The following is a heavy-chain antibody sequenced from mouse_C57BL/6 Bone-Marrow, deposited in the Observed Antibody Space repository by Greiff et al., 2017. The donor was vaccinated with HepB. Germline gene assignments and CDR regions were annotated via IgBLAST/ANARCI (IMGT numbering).Heavy chain of an antibody. CDR2: IDPENGDT. J-gene: IGHJ3*01. CDR1: GFNIKDDY. Sequence: VQLQQSGAELVRPGASVKLSCTASGFNIKDDYLHWVKQRPEQGLEWIGWIDPENGDTEYASKFQGKATITADTSSNTAYMQLISLTSEDTAVYYCTRRIYYCNYEGVFAYWGQGTLVTVSA. CDR3: TRRIYYCNYEGVFAY. V-gene: IGHV14-4*01. D-gene: IGHD2-1*01.